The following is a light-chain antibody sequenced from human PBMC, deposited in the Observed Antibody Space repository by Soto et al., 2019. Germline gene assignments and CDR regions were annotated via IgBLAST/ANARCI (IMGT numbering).Light chain of an antibody. J-gene: IGKJ5*01. Sequence: DIQMTQSPSSVSASVGDRVTITCRASQGISSWLAWYQQKPGKAPKLLIYKASSLESGVPSRFSGSGSGTEFTLTISSLQPDDFATYFCHQLNSFPITFGQGTRLEIK. CDR1: QGISSW. V-gene: IGKV1-12*01. CDR3: HQLNSFPIT. CDR2: KAS.